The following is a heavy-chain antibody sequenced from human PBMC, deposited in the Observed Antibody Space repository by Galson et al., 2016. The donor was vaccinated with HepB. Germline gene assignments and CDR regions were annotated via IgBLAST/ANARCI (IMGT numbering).Heavy chain of an antibody. CDR2: INPKSGGT. J-gene: IGHJ2*01. CDR1: EYTFTAYY. Sequence: SVKVSCKASEYTFTAYYIHWVRQAPGQGLEWMGWINPKSGGTFYAQNLQDWVTMTSDTSISTAYLELSKLTSDIPAVYYCTRDASSSSSDSDWYFDFWGRGTLVSVSS. CDR3: TRDASSSSSDSDWYFDF. V-gene: IGHV1-2*04. D-gene: IGHD6-6*01.